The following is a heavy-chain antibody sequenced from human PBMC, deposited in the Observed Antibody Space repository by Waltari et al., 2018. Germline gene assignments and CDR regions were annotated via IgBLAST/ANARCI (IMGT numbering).Heavy chain of an antibody. J-gene: IGHJ4*02. V-gene: IGHV3-53*01. CDR2: IECGGST. Sequence: EVQLVESGGGLIQPGGSLRLSCAASGFTVSSNYMSWVRQAPGKGLEWVSVIECGGSTYYADSVKGRFTISRDNSKNTLYLQMNSLRAEDTAVYYCARGGAFTIFGVVSYVDYWGQGTLVTVSS. CDR3: ARGGAFTIFGVVSYVDY. CDR1: GFTVSSNY. D-gene: IGHD3-3*01.